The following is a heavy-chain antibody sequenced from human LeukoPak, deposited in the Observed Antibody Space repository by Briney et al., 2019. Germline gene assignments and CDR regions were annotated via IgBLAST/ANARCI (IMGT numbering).Heavy chain of an antibody. CDR3: AIVTAGYCSSTSCYKEESNWFDP. V-gene: IGHV1-69*04. CDR2: IIPILGIA. J-gene: IGHJ5*02. D-gene: IGHD2-2*02. CDR1: GGTFSSYA. Sequence: SVTVSCKASGGTFSSYAISWVRQAPGQGLEWMGRIIPILGIANYAQKFQGRVTITADKSTSTAYMELSSLRSEDTAVYYCAIVTAGYCSSTSCYKEESNWFDPWGQGTLVTVSS.